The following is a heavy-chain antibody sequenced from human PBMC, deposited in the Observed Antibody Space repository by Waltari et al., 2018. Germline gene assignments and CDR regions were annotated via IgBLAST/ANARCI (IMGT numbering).Heavy chain of an antibody. J-gene: IGHJ4*02. D-gene: IGHD1-1*01. CDR3: AKVRGQLYYFDY. V-gene: IGHV3-23*03. Sequence: EVQLLESGGGLVQPRGSLSLYCAASGFTFSSSAMTCVRQAPGKGLEWVSVIYSGGSTYYADSVKGRFTISRDNSKNTLYLQMNSLRAEDTAVYYCAKVRGQLYYFDYWGQGTLVTVSS. CDR2: IYSGGST. CDR1: GFTFSSSA.